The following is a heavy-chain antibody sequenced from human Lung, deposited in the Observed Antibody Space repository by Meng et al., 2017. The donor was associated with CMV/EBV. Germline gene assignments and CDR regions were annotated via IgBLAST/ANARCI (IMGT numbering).Heavy chain of an antibody. CDR3: ARGVWTFMLGACFDY. CDR1: GYTFTNNY. Sequence: ASVKVSCKASGYTFTNNYIHWVRQAPGQGLQWMGRIRPNSGATTYAQTFQGRVTMTSDSSASTAYMELSRLTFDDASIYFCARGVWTFMLGACFDYWGQGSLVTVSS. CDR2: IRPNSGAT. J-gene: IGHJ4*02. D-gene: IGHD3-10*02. V-gene: IGHV1-2*02.